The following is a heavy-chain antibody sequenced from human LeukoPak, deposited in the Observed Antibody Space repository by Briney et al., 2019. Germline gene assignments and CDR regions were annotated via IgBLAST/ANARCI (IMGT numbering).Heavy chain of an antibody. D-gene: IGHD1-1*01. CDR1: GFTFDDYG. CDR2: ISSSSSYI. Sequence: GGSLRLSCAASGFTFDDYGMSWVRQAPGKGLEWVSSISSSSSYIYYADSVKGRFTISRDNAKNSLYLQMNSLRAEDTAVYYCARDFAGTAVTINNMDVWGKGTTVTISS. CDR3: ARDFAGTAVTINNMDV. J-gene: IGHJ6*03. V-gene: IGHV3-21*01.